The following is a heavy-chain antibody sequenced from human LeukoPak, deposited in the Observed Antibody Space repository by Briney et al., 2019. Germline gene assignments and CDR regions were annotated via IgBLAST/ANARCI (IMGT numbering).Heavy chain of an antibody. D-gene: IGHD3-22*01. J-gene: IGHJ2*01. V-gene: IGHV4-4*07. CDR1: GASIISYY. Sequence: PSETLSLTCAVSGASIISYYWSWIRQPAGKGLEWIGRFYTSGSTNYNPSLKSRVTISVDTSKNQFSLKLSSVTAADTAVYYCAREPRGITMIVVVRGGYFDLWGRGTLVTVSS. CDR3: AREPRGITMIVVVRGGYFDL. CDR2: FYTSGST.